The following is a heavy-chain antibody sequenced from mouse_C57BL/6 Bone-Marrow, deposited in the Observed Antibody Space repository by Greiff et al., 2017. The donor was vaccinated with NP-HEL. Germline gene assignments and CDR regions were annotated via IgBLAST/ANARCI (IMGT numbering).Heavy chain of an antibody. V-gene: IGHV8-12*01. D-gene: IGHD1-1*01. J-gene: IGHJ2*01. CDR3: ARIGYYYGSSPYYFDY. Sequence: QVTLKESGPGILQSSQTLSLTCSFSGFSLSTSGMGVSWIRQPSGKGLEWLAHIYWDDDKRSNPSLTSRLTISKDTSRNQVFLKITSVDTADTATYYCARIGYYYGSSPYYFDYWGQGTTLTVSS. CDR2: IYWDDDK. CDR1: GFSLSTSGMG.